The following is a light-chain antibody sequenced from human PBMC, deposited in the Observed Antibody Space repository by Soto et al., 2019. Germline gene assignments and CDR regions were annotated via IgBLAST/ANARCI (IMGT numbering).Light chain of an antibody. CDR1: NIGSKR. J-gene: IGLJ2*01. CDR3: QVWDSSSDHRDVV. Sequence: SYELTQPPSVSVAPGKTARITCWGNNIGSKRVHWYQQKPGQAPVLVIYYDSDRPSGIPERFSGSNSGNTATLTISRVEAGDEADYYCQVWDSSSDHRDVVFGGGTELTVL. CDR2: YDS. V-gene: IGLV3-21*04.